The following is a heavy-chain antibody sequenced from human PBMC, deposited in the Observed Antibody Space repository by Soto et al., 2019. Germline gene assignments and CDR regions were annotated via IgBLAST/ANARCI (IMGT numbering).Heavy chain of an antibody. Sequence: QVQLVQSGAEVKKSGSSVKVSCKASGGTFSRYTINWVRQAPGQGLEWMGRISPIAAIANYTQKFQGRVTITVDKSSTTAYMELSSLRSDDTAVYYCARGSTIVRGAPSWFDPWGQGTLVTVSS. J-gene: IGHJ5*02. D-gene: IGHD3-10*01. V-gene: IGHV1-69*02. CDR2: ISPIAAIA. CDR1: GGTFSRYT. CDR3: ARGSTIVRGAPSWFDP.